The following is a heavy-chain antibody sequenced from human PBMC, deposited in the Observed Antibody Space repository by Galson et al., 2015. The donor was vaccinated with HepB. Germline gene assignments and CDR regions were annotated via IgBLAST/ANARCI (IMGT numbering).Heavy chain of an antibody. CDR1: GFTFEDYG. CDR3: ARRRVVPVLSSSARGWYFDL. Sequence: SLRLSCAASGFTFEDYGMSWVRHAPGKGLEWVSSINWNGGSTGYADSVKGRFTISRDNAKNSLYLQMNSLRVEDTALYHCARRRVVPVLSSSARGWYFDLWGRGTLVTVSS. CDR2: INWNGGST. D-gene: IGHD2-2*01. J-gene: IGHJ2*01. V-gene: IGHV3-20*01.